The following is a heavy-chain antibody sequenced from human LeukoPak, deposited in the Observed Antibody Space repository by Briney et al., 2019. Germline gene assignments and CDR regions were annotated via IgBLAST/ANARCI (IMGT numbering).Heavy chain of an antibody. D-gene: IGHD3-3*01. V-gene: IGHV4-59*01. J-gene: IGHJ5*02. Sequence: SGTLSLTCTVSGGSISSYYWSWIRQPPGKGLEWIGYIYYSGSTNYNPSLKSRVTISVDTSKNQFSLKVSSVTAADTAVYYCARPHIYDFWSGYSNWFDPWGQGTLVTVSS. CDR2: IYYSGST. CDR3: ARPHIYDFWSGYSNWFDP. CDR1: GGSISSYY.